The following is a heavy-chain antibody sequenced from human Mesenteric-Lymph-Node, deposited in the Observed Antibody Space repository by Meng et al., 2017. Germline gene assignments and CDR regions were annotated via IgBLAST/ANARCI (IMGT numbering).Heavy chain of an antibody. J-gene: IGHJ4*02. D-gene: IGHD3-22*01. V-gene: IGHV4-61*01. CDR2: MYFSGST. CDR1: GDSVISGSSY. Sequence: QLRESGPALVKPSATLSVTCAVSGDSVISGSSYWSWIRQPPGKRLEWIGYMYFSGSTNYNPSLKSRVTISVDTSKKQFSLKLSSVTAADTAVYYCARGHYDGYFDSWGQGTLVTVSS. CDR3: ARGHYDGYFDS.